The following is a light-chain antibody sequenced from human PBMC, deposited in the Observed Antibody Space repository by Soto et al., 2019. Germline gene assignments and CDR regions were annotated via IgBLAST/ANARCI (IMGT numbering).Light chain of an antibody. V-gene: IGKV1-39*01. CDR3: QQSYSTPRFT. J-gene: IGKJ3*01. CDR1: QSISSY. CDR2: AAS. Sequence: DIQMTQSPSSLSASVGDRVTITCRASQSISSYLNWYQQKPGKAPKLLFYAASSLQSGVPSRFSGSGSGTDFTLTISSLQPEDFATYYCQQSYSTPRFTFGPGTKVYIK.